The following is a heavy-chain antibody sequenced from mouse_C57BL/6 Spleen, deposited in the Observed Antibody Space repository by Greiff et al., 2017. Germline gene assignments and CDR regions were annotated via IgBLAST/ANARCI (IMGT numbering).Heavy chain of an antibody. CDR2: IDPANGNT. Sequence: VQLKQSVAELVRPGASVKLSCTASGFNIKNTYMHWVKQRPEQGLEWIGRIDPANGNTKYAPKFQGKATITADTSSNTAYLQLSSLTSEDTAIYYCADYYGSSFYTMDYWGQGTSVTVSS. CDR3: ADYYGSSFYTMDY. V-gene: IGHV14-3*01. D-gene: IGHD1-1*01. CDR1: GFNIKNTY. J-gene: IGHJ4*01.